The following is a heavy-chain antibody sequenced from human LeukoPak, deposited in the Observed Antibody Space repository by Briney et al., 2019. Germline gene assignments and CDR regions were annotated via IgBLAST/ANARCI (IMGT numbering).Heavy chain of an antibody. Sequence: PGGSLRLSCAASGFTFSSYAVSWVRQAPGKGLEWVSAISGSGGSTYYADSVKGRFTISRDNSQNTLYLQMNSLRAEDTAVYYCAKDYDFWSGNYYYYYMDVWGKGTTVTVSS. J-gene: IGHJ6*03. D-gene: IGHD3-3*01. V-gene: IGHV3-23*01. CDR3: AKDYDFWSGNYYYYYMDV. CDR2: ISGSGGST. CDR1: GFTFSSYA.